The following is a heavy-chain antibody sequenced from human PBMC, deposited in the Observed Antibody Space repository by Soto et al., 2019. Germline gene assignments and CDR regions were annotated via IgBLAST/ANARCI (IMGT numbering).Heavy chain of an antibody. V-gene: IGHV4-59*01. Sequence: QVQLQESGPGLVKASETLSLTCTVSGGSITSYYWSWIRQAPGKELEWLGYIYDSGSTNYNPSLKIRVTISVDTSKNQFSLRLTSVTAADTAVYYCARYYYGSGSYRRHFDSWGQGALVTVSS. CDR1: GGSITSYY. D-gene: IGHD3-10*01. CDR2: IYDSGST. J-gene: IGHJ4*02. CDR3: ARYYYGSGSYRRHFDS.